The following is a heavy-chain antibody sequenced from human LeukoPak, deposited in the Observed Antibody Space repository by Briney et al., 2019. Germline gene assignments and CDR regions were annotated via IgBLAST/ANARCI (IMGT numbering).Heavy chain of an antibody. CDR1: GDSFSSHY. D-gene: IGHD4-17*01. V-gene: IGHV4-59*11. CDR3: ARALVTVTKGFDI. CDR2: ISHIGRT. Sequence: PSETLSLTCAVSGDSFSSHYWTWIRQSPGTGLEWIGYISHIGRTNYNPSLKSRVTISIDTSKNQFSLKLRSVTAADTAVYYCARALVTVTKGFDIWGQGTMVSVSS. J-gene: IGHJ3*02.